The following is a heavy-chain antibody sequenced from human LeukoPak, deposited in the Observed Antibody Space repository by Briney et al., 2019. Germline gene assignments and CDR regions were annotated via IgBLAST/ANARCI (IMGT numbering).Heavy chain of an antibody. D-gene: IGHD3-3*01. V-gene: IGHV1-46*01. J-gene: IGHJ4*02. CDR2: INPSGGST. CDR3: ARVGPPYGFLEWLPLD. CDR1: GYTFSSYY. Sequence: GASVKVSCKASGYTFSSYYMHWVRQAPGQGLEWMGIINPSGGSTSYAQKFQGRVTMTRDTSTSTVYMELSSLRSEDTAVYYCARVGPPYGFLEWLPLDWGQGTLVTVSS.